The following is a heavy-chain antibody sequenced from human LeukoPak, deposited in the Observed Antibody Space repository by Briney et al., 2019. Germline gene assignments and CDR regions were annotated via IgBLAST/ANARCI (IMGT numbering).Heavy chain of an antibody. J-gene: IGHJ5*02. CDR1: GGSISSYY. Sequence: PSETLSLTCTVSGGSISSYYWSWIRQPAGKGLEWIGRIFTSGSTNYNPSLKSRVTMSVDTSKNQLSLKLSSVTAADTAVYHCARVYDFWSGFNWFDPWGQGTLVTVSS. CDR3: ARVYDFWSGFNWFDP. CDR2: IFTSGST. D-gene: IGHD3-3*01. V-gene: IGHV4-4*07.